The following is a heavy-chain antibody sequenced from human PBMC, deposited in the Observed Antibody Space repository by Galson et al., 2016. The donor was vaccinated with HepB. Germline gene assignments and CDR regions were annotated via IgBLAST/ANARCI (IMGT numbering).Heavy chain of an antibody. CDR3: ARQNDGYYVGY. V-gene: IGHV5-51*01. D-gene: IGHD5-24*01. CDR2: IFPRDSDT. J-gene: IGHJ4*02. Sequence: QSGAEVKRPGESLKISCEGSGYSFSSYWIAWVRQMPGKGLEWMGVIFPRDSDTRYSPSLQGQVTFSADKSIDTVYLHWSGLRALDTAIDYCARQNDGYYVGYWGQGTPVTFSS. CDR1: GYSFSSYW.